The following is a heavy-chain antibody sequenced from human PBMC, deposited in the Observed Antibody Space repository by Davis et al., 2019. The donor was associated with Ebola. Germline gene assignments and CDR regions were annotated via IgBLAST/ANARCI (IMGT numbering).Heavy chain of an antibody. CDR3: ARGLMVRGVIIIDY. Sequence: ESLKISCAASGFTFSSYSMNWVRQAPGKGLEWIGEINHSGSTNYNPSLKSRVTISVDTSKNQFSLKLSSVTAADTAVYYCARGLMVRGVIIIDYWGQGTLVTVSS. J-gene: IGHJ4*02. V-gene: IGHV4-34*01. CDR1: GFTFSSYS. CDR2: INHSGST. D-gene: IGHD3-10*01.